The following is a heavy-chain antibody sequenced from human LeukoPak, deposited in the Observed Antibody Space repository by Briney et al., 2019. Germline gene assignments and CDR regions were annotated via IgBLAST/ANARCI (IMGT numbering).Heavy chain of an antibody. CDR1: GGSFSGYY. CDR2: INHSGST. CDR3: ARGLGYCSGGSCIDLDY. V-gene: IGHV4-34*01. D-gene: IGHD2-15*01. Sequence: PSETLSLTCAVYGGSFSGYYWSWIRQPPGKGLEWIGEINHSGSTNYNPSLKSRVTISVDTSKSQFSLKLSSVTAADTAVYYCARGLGYCSGGSCIDLDYWGQGTLVTVSS. J-gene: IGHJ4*02.